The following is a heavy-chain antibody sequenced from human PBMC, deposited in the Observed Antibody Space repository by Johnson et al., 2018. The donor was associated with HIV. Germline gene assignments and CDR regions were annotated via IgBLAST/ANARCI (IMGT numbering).Heavy chain of an antibody. V-gene: IGHV3-30*04. CDR1: GFTFSRHG. CDR3: ARDLTGSYAVDI. D-gene: IGHD1-26*01. CDR2: ISYDGSKR. Sequence: QVQLVESGGGVVQPGRSPRLSCAASGFTFSRHGMHWGRQAPGKGLEWVAVISYDGSKRNYADSVKGRFTISRDSSKNTLYLEMNGLRAEDTAVYYCARDLTGSYAVDIWGHGTMVTVSS. J-gene: IGHJ3*02.